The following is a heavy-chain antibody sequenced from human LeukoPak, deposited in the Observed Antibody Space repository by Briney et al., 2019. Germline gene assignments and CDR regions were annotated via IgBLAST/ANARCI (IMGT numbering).Heavy chain of an antibody. CDR3: ARGLRASSSWYDY. CDR1: GFSFSSYG. J-gene: IGHJ4*02. Sequence: GGSLRLSCAASGFSFSSYGMNWVRQAPGKGLEWVSSISTSGTYIYYADSVKGRFTISRDNAKSLLYLQMNTLRAEDTAVYYCARGLRASSSWYDYWGQGTLVTVSS. V-gene: IGHV3-21*06. CDR2: ISTSGTYI. D-gene: IGHD6-13*01.